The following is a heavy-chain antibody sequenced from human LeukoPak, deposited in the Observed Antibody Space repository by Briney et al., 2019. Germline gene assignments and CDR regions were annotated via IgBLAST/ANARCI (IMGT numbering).Heavy chain of an antibody. CDR3: ARVDFWSGYTHYYYYYGMDV. Sequence: SVKVSCKASGGTSSSYAISWVRQAPGQGLEWIGRIIPILGIANYAQKFQGRVTITADKSTSTAYMELSSLRSEDTAVYYCARVDFWSGYTHYYYYYGMDVWGQGTTVTVSS. V-gene: IGHV1-69*04. CDR1: GGTSSSYA. CDR2: IIPILGIA. D-gene: IGHD3-3*01. J-gene: IGHJ6*02.